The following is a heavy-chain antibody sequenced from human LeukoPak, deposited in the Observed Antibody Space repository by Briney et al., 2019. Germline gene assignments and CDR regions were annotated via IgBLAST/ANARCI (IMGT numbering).Heavy chain of an antibody. D-gene: IGHD6-13*01. Sequence: SETLSLTCAVYGGSFSAYYWSWIRQPPGKGLEWIGEINHSGSTNYNPSLKGRVTISIDTSKNQFSLEMSSVTAADTAVYYCARGRGARSSRWYNWFDPWGQGTLVTVSS. V-gene: IGHV4-34*01. CDR1: GGSFSAYY. CDR2: INHSGST. J-gene: IGHJ5*02. CDR3: ARGRGARSSRWYNWFDP.